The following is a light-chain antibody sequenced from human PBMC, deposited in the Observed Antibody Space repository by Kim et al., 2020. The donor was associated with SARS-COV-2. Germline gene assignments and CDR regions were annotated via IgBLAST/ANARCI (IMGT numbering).Light chain of an antibody. Sequence: VAPGNGPPLPCRAGQSISSNLAWYQQKPGQAPRLLIYGASTRATGIPARFSGSGSGTDFTLTITSLEPEDFAVYHCQQRSRWPLTFGGGTKVDIK. CDR1: QSISSN. CDR3: QQRSRWPLT. J-gene: IGKJ4*01. CDR2: GAS. V-gene: IGKV3-11*01.